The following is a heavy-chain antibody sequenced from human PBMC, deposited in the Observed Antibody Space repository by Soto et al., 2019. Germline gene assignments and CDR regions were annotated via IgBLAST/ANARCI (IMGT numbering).Heavy chain of an antibody. V-gene: IGHV1-18*01. CDR3: AREIAKWLSETDTYYYTDV. J-gene: IGHJ6*03. D-gene: IGHD3-22*01. CDR1: GYSFTTFG. CDR2: ISGYNGQK. Sequence: QVQLEQSGAEVKRPGASVKVYCKASGYSFTTFGLNWVRQAPGQGLEWMGWISGYNGQKIYAQKVQGRVTMTTTTSTSTAYMELRILRSGHTAVYYCAREIAKWLSETDTYYYTDVWGKGTSVSVS.